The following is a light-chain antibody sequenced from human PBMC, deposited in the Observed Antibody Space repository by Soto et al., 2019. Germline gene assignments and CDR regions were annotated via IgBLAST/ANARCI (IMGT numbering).Light chain of an antibody. CDR1: QSVTSY. V-gene: IGKV3-20*01. Sequence: ELVLTQSPATLSLSPGESAPLSCRASQSVTSYLAWYQQNPGRAPRLLIYDESKRATGIPDRLSGSGSGTDLTLTISRLEPEDFAVYYCQKYGSSPWTCGQGTKVDIK. J-gene: IGKJ1*01. CDR2: DES. CDR3: QKYGSSPWT.